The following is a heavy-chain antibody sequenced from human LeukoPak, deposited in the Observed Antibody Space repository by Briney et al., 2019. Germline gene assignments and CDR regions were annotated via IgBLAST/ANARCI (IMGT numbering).Heavy chain of an antibody. V-gene: IGHV3-9*01. Sequence: PCRSLRLSCAASGFTFDDYAMHWVRQAPGKGLEWVSGISWNSGSMGYADSVKGRFTISRDNARRFVYLQMNSLRTDDTAFYYCTKDGGSSGWRQTRWFDPWGQGTLVSVSS. CDR1: GFTFDDYA. CDR2: ISWNSGSM. CDR3: TKDGGSSGWRQTRWFDP. D-gene: IGHD6-19*01. J-gene: IGHJ5*02.